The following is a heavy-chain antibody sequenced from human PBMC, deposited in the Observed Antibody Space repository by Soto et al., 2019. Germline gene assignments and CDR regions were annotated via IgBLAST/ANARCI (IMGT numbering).Heavy chain of an antibody. CDR2: IYYSGGT. Sequence: QLHLQESGPGLVKPSETLSLTCTVSSGSITSGSHYWGWIRQPPGKGLEWIGSIYYSGGTFYNPSLQSRVTISVDMSKNQFSLKLSSVTAADTAVYYCARAGTGTYSYYNYTGMDVWGQGTTVNVFS. J-gene: IGHJ6*02. CDR1: SGSITSGSHY. D-gene: IGHD1-7*01. V-gene: IGHV4-39*01. CDR3: ARAGTGTYSYYNYTGMDV.